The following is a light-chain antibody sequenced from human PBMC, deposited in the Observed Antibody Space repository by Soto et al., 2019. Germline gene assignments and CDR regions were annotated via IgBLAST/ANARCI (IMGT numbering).Light chain of an antibody. Sequence: QSVLTQPASVSGSPGQSITISCTGTSSDVGSYNLVSSYQQHPGKAPKLMIYEGSKRPSGVSNRFSGSKSGNTASLTISGLQAEDEADYYCCSYAGSRTYVFGTGTKLTVL. CDR2: EGS. J-gene: IGLJ1*01. V-gene: IGLV2-23*01. CDR3: CSYAGSRTYV. CDR1: SSDVGSYNL.